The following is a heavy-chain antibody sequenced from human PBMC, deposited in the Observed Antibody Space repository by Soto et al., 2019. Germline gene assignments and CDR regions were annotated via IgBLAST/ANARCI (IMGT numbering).Heavy chain of an antibody. CDR1: GFTFEDYA. CDR2: ISWNSGSI. Sequence: EVQLVESGGGLVQPGRSLRLSCAASGFTFEDYAMNWVRQAPGKGLEWVSGISWNSGSIGYADSVKGRFTISRDNAKNSLYLQMNSLRGEDTALYYCAKDSSSSWYRDFDYWGQGTLVTVSS. CDR3: AKDSSSSWYRDFDY. V-gene: IGHV3-9*01. D-gene: IGHD6-13*01. J-gene: IGHJ4*02.